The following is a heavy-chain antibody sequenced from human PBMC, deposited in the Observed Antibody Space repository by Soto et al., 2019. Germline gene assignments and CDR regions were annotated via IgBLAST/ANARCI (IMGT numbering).Heavy chain of an antibody. CDR3: ARSRGYDFWSGYFHYYGMDV. CDR1: GYTFTNYD. V-gene: IGHV1-8*01. CDR2: MNPKSGNT. J-gene: IGHJ6*02. D-gene: IGHD3-3*01. Sequence: ASVKVSCKASGYTFTNYDISWARQATGQGPEWMGWMNPKSGNTGYARKFQGRVTMTRNTSISTAYMELSSLRSDDTAVYYCARSRGYDFWSGYFHYYGMDVWGQGTSVTVSS.